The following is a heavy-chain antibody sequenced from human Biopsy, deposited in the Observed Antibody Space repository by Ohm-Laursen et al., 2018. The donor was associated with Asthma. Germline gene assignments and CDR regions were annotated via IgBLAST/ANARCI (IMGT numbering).Heavy chain of an antibody. CDR2: ITGSGGTT. Sequence: GSLRLSCAASGFTFSSSAMSWVRQAPGKGLERVSAITGSGGTTYYADSVRGRFTISRDNSKSTLFLQMDSLSAEDTAVYYCAKDFRGIAVAGDRGFDYWGQGTLVTDSS. CDR3: AKDFRGIAVAGDRGFDY. D-gene: IGHD6-19*01. V-gene: IGHV3-23*01. CDR1: GFTFSSSA. J-gene: IGHJ4*02.